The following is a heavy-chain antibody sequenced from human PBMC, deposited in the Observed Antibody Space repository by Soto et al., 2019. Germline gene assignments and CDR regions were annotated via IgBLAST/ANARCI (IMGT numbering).Heavy chain of an antibody. V-gene: IGHV3-30-3*01. CDR3: ARACSSSSHYYYYGMDV. D-gene: IGHD6-6*01. J-gene: IGHJ6*02. CDR2: ISYDGSNK. CDR1: GFTFSSYA. Sequence: PGGSLRLSCAASGFTFSSYAMHWVRQAPGKGLEWVAVISYDGSNKYYADSVKGRFTISRDNSKNTLYLQMNSLRAEDTAVYYCARACSSSSHYYYYGMDVWGQGTTVTVSS.